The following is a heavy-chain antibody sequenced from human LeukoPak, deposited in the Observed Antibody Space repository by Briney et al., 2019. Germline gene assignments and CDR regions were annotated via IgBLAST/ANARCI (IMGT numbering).Heavy chain of an antibody. D-gene: IGHD3-10*01. Sequence: SGGSLRLSCAASGFTFSSYGMNWVRQAPGKGLEWVSSISIGSSNIYYADSVKGRFTISRDNAKNSLYLQMNSLRAEDTAVYYCARERSYYGSGSYYDNYWGQGTLVTVSS. CDR1: GFTFSSYG. J-gene: IGHJ4*02. CDR2: ISIGSSNI. CDR3: ARERSYYGSGSYYDNY. V-gene: IGHV3-21*01.